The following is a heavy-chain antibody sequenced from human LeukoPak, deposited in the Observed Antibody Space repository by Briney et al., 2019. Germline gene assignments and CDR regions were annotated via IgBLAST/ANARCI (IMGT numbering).Heavy chain of an antibody. CDR3: ARSPYGDYVDY. J-gene: IGHJ4*02. D-gene: IGHD4-17*01. V-gene: IGHV3-11*06. CDR1: GFSFSDYY. Sequence: GGSLRLSCAASGFSFSDYYMSWIRQAPRKGLEWVSYISSSSSYTNYADSVKGRFTISRDNAKNSLYLQMNSLRAEDTAVYYCARSPYGDYVDYWGQGTLVTVSS. CDR2: ISSSSSYT.